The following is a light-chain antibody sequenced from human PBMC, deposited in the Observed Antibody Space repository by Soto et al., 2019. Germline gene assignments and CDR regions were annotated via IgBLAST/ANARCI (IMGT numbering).Light chain of an antibody. Sequence: IVMTQSPATLSVSPGESATLSCRASQSVSSNLAWHQQKPGQAPRILMYDASTRATGISARFSGSGSGTEFTLTISSLQSEDFAVYYCQQYHNWPITFCQGTRLEIK. CDR1: QSVSSN. CDR2: DAS. J-gene: IGKJ5*01. V-gene: IGKV3-15*01. CDR3: QQYHNWPIT.